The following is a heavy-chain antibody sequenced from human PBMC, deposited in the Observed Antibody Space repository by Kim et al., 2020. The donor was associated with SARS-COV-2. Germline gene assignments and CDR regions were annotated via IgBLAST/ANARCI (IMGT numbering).Heavy chain of an antibody. CDR3: ARHSIEYSSSHFDY. J-gene: IGHJ4*02. Sequence: TPALKRRVTISADTSKNQSSLKRSSVTAADTAVYYCARHSIEYSSSHFDYWGQGTLVTVSS. V-gene: IGHV4-39*01. D-gene: IGHD6-6*01.